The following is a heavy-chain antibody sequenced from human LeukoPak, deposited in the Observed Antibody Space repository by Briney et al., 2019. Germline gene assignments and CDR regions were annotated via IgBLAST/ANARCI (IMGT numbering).Heavy chain of an antibody. D-gene: IGHD3-10*01. CDR2: ISSSSSTI. V-gene: IGHV3-48*04. Sequence: GGSLRLSCAASGFTFSSYSMNWVRQAPGKGLEWVSYISSSSSTIYYADSVKGRFTISRDNAKNSLYLQTNSLRAEDTAVYYCARDSRFGELLPSIYMDVWGKGTTVTVSS. CDR3: ARDSRFGELLPSIYMDV. J-gene: IGHJ6*03. CDR1: GFTFSSYS.